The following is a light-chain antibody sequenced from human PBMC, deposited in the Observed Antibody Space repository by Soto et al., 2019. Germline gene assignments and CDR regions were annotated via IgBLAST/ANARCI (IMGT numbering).Light chain of an antibody. Sequence: SYELTQPPSVSVAPGQTARITCEGNNIGSKSVHWYQQKPGQAPVLVVYDDSDWPSGIPERFSGSNSGNTATLTISRVEAGDEADYYCQVWDSSSDHSYVFGTGTKLTVL. V-gene: IGLV3-21*02. CDR2: DDS. CDR3: QVWDSSSDHSYV. CDR1: NIGSKS. J-gene: IGLJ1*01.